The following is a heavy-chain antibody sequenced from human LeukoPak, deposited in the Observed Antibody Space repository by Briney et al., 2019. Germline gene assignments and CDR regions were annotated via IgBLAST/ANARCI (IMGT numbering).Heavy chain of an antibody. Sequence: ASVKVSCKASGGTFSSHAISWVRQAPGQGLEWMGGIIPIFGTANYAQKFQGRVTITAVESMSTTYMELSSLRSEDTAVYYCARERPLQDYYYGMDVWGQGTTVTVSS. J-gene: IGHJ6*02. CDR3: ARERPLQDYYYGMDV. V-gene: IGHV1-69*13. CDR2: IIPIFGTA. CDR1: GGTFSSHA.